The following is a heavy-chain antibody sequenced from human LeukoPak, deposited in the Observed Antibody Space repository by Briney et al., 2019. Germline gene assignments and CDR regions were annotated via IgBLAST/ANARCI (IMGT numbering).Heavy chain of an antibody. CDR3: AKAPLGYCSGGSCYCLDY. J-gene: IGHJ4*02. CDR1: GFTFSTYA. D-gene: IGHD2-15*01. CDR2: ISGSGGST. V-gene: IGHV3-23*01. Sequence: GGSLRLSCAASGFTFSTYAMSWVRQAPGKGLEWVSAISGSGGSTYYADSVKGRFTISRDTSKNTLYLQMNSLRAEDTAVYYCAKAPLGYCSGGSCYCLDYWGQGTLVTVSS.